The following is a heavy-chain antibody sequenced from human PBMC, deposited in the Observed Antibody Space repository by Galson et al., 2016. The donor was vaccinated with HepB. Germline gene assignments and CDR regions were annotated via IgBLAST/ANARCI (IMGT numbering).Heavy chain of an antibody. Sequence: ETLSLTCSVTGASISGSSYYWVWIRQPPGQGLEWTGSLYYSGTTYYSSSLKRRVTISVNTSKNHFSLRLNSVTAAHPAVYYCAGFGTRYSSSWFTPMLFFDYWGQGTLVTVSS. D-gene: IGHD6-13*01. CDR1: GASISGSSYY. V-gene: IGHV4-39*02. CDR2: LYYSGTT. J-gene: IGHJ4*02. CDR3: AGFGTRYSSSWFTPMLFFDY.